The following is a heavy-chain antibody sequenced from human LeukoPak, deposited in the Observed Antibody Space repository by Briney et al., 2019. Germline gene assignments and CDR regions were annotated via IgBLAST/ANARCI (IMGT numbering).Heavy chain of an antibody. Sequence: GGSLRLSCAVSGFTFSGFWMSWSRQAPGKGREWVASINSDGSEGYYADVVKGRFTISRDNAKNSRYLQINSLRAEDTAVYYCAKHDGWNFDYWGQGTLVTVSS. CDR1: GFTFSGFW. J-gene: IGHJ4*02. CDR3: AKHDGWNFDY. CDR2: INSDGSEG. V-gene: IGHV3-7*03. D-gene: IGHD1-1*01.